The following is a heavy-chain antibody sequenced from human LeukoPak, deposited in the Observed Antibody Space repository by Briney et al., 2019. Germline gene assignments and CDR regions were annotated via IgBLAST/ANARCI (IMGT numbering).Heavy chain of an antibody. CDR1: GFILSNAW. D-gene: IGHD6-19*01. J-gene: IGHJ4*02. Sequence: GGSLRLSCAASGFILSNAWMCWVRQAPGKGLEWVGRIKTKADGGTTDYAAPVKGRFTISRDDSKNTLYLQMNSLKTEDTAVYYCTTGTSRAWRGQTFDYWGQGTLVTVSS. V-gene: IGHV3-15*01. CDR3: TTGTSRAWRGQTFDY. CDR2: IKTKADGGTT.